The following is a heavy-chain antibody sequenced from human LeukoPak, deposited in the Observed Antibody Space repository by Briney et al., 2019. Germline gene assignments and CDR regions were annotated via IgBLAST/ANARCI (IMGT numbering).Heavy chain of an antibody. D-gene: IGHD2-2*01. J-gene: IGHJ6*03. CDR1: GFTFSTYW. Sequence: GGSLRLSCAASGFTFSTYWMHWVRQAPGKGLVWVSRINSDGSSTTYADSVKGRFSISRDNAKNTLYLQMNSLRAEDTAVYYCARGCSSTSCHAPPSDYYLYYMDVRGKGTTVTVPS. CDR2: INSDGSST. CDR3: ARGCSSTSCHAPPSDYYLYYMDV. V-gene: IGHV3-74*01.